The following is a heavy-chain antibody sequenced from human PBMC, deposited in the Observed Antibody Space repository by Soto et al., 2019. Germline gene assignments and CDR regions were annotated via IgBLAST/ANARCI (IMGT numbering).Heavy chain of an antibody. CDR1: GFTFSSYA. CDR3: AKDLYDYGDYPVVIDY. J-gene: IGHJ4*02. V-gene: IGHV3-23*01. D-gene: IGHD4-17*01. CDR2: ISGSGGST. Sequence: PGGSLRLSCAASGFTFSSYAMSWVRQAPGKGLEWVSAISGSGGSTYYADSVKGRFTISRDNSKNTLYLQMNSLRAEDTAVYYCAKDLYDYGDYPVVIDYWGQGTLVTVSS.